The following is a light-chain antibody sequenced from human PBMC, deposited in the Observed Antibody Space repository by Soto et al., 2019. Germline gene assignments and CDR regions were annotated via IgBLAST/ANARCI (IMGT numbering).Light chain of an antibody. Sequence: DIQVTMSPATLSASVGDRVTITCRASQSITGWLAWYQQKPGKAPNLLIYKAPSLQSGVPSRFSGSGSGTEFTLTISSLQPDDFATYYSPHYYLYPWTFCQGTKVDIK. CDR3: PHYYLYPWT. CDR2: KAP. J-gene: IGKJ1*01. V-gene: IGKV1-5*03. CDR1: QSITGW.